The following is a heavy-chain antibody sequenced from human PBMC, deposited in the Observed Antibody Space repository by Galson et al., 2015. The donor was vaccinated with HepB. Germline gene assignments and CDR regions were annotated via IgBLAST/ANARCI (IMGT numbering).Heavy chain of an antibody. V-gene: IGHV4-31*03. D-gene: IGHD2-2*01. CDR1: GGSISSGGYY. CDR2: IYYSGST. CDR3: ARGRDCSSTSCFTHYYYYMDV. J-gene: IGHJ6*03. Sequence: TLSLTCTVSGGSISSGGYYWSWIRQHPGKGLEWIGYIYYSGSTYYNPSLKSRVTISVDTSKNQFSLKLSSVTAADTAVYYCARGRDCSSTSCFTHYYYYMDVWGKGTTVTVSS.